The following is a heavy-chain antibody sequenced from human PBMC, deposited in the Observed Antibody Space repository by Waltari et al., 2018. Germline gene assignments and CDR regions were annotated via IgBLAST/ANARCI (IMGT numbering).Heavy chain of an antibody. D-gene: IGHD7-27*01. J-gene: IGHJ3*02. CDR1: GYTFTTYA. V-gene: IGHV1-3*01. Sequence: QVQLVQSGAEVKKPGASVKVSCKASGYTFTTYAMHWVRQAPGQRLEGMGWISAGSGNTKYSQKFQGRVTITGDTSASTAYMKLSSLRSEDTAVYYCARANWDAFDIWGQGTMVTVSS. CDR3: ARANWDAFDI. CDR2: ISAGSGNT.